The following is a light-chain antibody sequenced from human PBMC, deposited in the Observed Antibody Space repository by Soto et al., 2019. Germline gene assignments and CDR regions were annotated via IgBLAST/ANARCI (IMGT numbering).Light chain of an antibody. J-gene: IGKJ3*01. CDR3: QQYGSSPFT. Sequence: EIVLTQSPGTLSLSPGERATLSCRASQSVSISYLAWYQQKPGQAPRLLIYGASSRATGIPDRFSGSASGTDFTLTISRLEPEDFGVYYCQQYGSSPFTFGPGTKVDIK. CDR1: QSVSISY. CDR2: GAS. V-gene: IGKV3-20*01.